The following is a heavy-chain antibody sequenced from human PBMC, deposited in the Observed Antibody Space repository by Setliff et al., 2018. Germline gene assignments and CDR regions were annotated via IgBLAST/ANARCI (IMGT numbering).Heavy chain of an antibody. J-gene: IGHJ4*02. CDR3: ARDNSYGPIYYFDY. V-gene: IGHV3-72*01. CDR1: GFSLSDHF. D-gene: IGHD5-18*01. Sequence: GGSLRLSCAASGFSLSDHFVDWVRQAPGKGLEWVARSRNIARDYTTEYADSVKGRFTISRDNAKNSLYLQMNSLRAEDTAVYYCARDNSYGPIYYFDYWGQGTLVTVSS. CDR2: SRNIARDYTT.